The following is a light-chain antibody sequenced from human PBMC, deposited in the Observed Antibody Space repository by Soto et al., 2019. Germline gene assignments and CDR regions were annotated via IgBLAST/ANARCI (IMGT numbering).Light chain of an antibody. Sequence: QSVLTQPPSASGTPGQRVTISCSGSSSNIGTNAVVWFQQLPGTAPKLLMYSNNQRPSGVPDRFSGSKSGTSAALAISGLQSEDEADYYCAAWDDRVNGLWVFGGGTKLTVL. V-gene: IGLV1-44*01. CDR1: SSNIGTNA. CDR2: SNN. CDR3: AAWDDRVNGLWV. J-gene: IGLJ3*02.